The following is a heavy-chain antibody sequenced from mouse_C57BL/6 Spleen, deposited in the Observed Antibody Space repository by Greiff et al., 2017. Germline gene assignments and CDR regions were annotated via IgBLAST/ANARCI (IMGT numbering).Heavy chain of an antibody. J-gene: IGHJ2*01. Sequence: EVQLQQSGAELVRPGASVKLSCTASGFNIKDYYMHWVKQRPEQGLEWIGRIDPEDGDTEYAPKFQGKATMTADTSSNTASLQLSSLTSEDTAVYYCTPDYGSSAVYFDYWGQGTTLTVSS. CDR1: GFNIKDYY. CDR2: IDPEDGDT. V-gene: IGHV14-1*01. CDR3: TPDYGSSAVYFDY. D-gene: IGHD1-1*01.